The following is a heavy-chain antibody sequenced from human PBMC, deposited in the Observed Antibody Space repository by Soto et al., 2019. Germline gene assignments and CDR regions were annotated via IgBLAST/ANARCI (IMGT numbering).Heavy chain of an antibody. CDR3: GRGPRGGGYALYYFDY. V-gene: IGHV4-59*01. CDR1: GGSISSYY. J-gene: IGHJ4*02. Sequence: PSETLSLTCTVSGGSISSYYWSWIRQPPGKGLEWIGYIYYSGSTNYNPSLKSRVTISVDTSKNQFSLKLSSVTAADTAVYYCGRGPRGGGYALYYFDYWGQGPLVPVSS. D-gene: IGHD5-12*01. CDR2: IYYSGST.